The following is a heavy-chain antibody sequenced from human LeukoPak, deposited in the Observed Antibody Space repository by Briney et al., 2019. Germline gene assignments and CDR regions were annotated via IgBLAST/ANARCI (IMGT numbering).Heavy chain of an antibody. CDR2: INPDSGDT. D-gene: IGHD3-9*01. Sequence: VASVKVSCKASGYIFTAYYLHWVRQAPGQGLEWMGWINPDSGDTKFAQKFQGRVSMTRDTSISTAYMELSGLRSDDTAYYFCARVQYYNILTGSFQYWVQGTLVTVSS. V-gene: IGHV1-2*02. CDR1: GYIFTAYY. J-gene: IGHJ4*02. CDR3: ARVQYYNILTGSFQY.